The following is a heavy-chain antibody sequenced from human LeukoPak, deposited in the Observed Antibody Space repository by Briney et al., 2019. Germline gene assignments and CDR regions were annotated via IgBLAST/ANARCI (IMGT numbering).Heavy chain of an antibody. V-gene: IGHV3-23*01. CDR3: AKRMIRGVNHDAFDL. D-gene: IGHD3-10*01. J-gene: IGHJ3*01. CDR1: GFTFSRYA. CDR2: VSGSGGST. Sequence: GGSLRLSCAASGFTFSRYAMSWVRQAPGKGLEGVSAVSGSGGSTYYADSVKGLFTISRDNFKNTLYLQMNSLRAEDTAVYYCAKRMIRGVNHDAFDLWGQGTMVTVSS.